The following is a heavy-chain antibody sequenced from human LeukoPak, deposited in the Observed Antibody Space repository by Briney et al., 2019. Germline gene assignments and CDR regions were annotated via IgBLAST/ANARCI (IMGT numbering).Heavy chain of an antibody. D-gene: IGHD6-13*01. V-gene: IGHV4-34*01. CDR1: GTSFSNYY. Sequence: SETLSLTCAVYGTSFSNYYWTWIRQPPGKGLGWIGEINHSGSTNYNPSLKSRVTVSLDTSKNQFSLKLSSVTAADTAVYYCARDTQDSSSWYGVNYGMDVWGQGTTVTVSS. CDR2: INHSGST. J-gene: IGHJ6*02. CDR3: ARDTQDSSSWYGVNYGMDV.